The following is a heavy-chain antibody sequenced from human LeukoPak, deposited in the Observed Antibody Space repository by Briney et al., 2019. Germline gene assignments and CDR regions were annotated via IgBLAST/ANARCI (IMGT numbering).Heavy chain of an antibody. D-gene: IGHD7-27*01. CDR2: ISSSSSYI. CDR3: ARPNWGDYYYYMDV. J-gene: IGHJ6*03. V-gene: IGHV3-21*01. Sequence: GGSLRLSCAASGFTFSSYSMNWVRQAPGKGLKWVSSISSSSSYIYYADSVKGRFTISRDNAKNSLYLQMNSLRVEDTAVYYCARPNWGDYYYYMDVWGKGTTVTVSS. CDR1: GFTFSSYS.